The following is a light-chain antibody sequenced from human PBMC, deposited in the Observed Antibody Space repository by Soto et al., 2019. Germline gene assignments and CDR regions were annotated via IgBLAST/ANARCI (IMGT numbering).Light chain of an antibody. CDR3: SSYTSSSTLSTYV. CDR2: GNN. Sequence: QSVLTQPPSVSGAPGQRVTISCAGSSSNIGAGYDVHWYQQLPGMAPKLLIYGNNNRPSGVSNRFSGSKSGNTASLIISGLQAEDEADYYCSSYTSSSTLSTYVFGTGTKVTVL. CDR1: SSNIGAGYD. J-gene: IGLJ1*01. V-gene: IGLV1-40*01.